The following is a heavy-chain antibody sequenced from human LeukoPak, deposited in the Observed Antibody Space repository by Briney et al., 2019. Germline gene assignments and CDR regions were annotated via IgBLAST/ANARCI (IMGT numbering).Heavy chain of an antibody. CDR3: TGGGWSTDAFDI. CDR2: ITGRGGSA. CDR1: GFTFSNYA. Sequence: PGGSLILSCAASGFTFSNYAMSWVRQAPGKGLEWVSGITGRGGSANYADSVKGRFTISRDNSKNTLYLQMSSLRAEDTAVYYCTGGGWSTDAFDIWGQGTMVTVSS. J-gene: IGHJ3*02. D-gene: IGHD6-19*01. V-gene: IGHV3-23*01.